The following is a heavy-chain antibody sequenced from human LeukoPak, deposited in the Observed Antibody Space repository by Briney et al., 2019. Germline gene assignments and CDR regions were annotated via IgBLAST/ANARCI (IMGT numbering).Heavy chain of an antibody. D-gene: IGHD5-24*01. V-gene: IGHV3-30*02. CDR1: GFTVSSNY. J-gene: IGHJ4*02. CDR3: AKDRVATSHFDY. CDR2: IRYDGSNK. Sequence: GGSLRLSCAASGFTVSSNYMSWVRQAPGKGLEWVAFIRYDGSNKYYADSVKGRFTISRDNSKNTLYLQMNSLRAEDTAVYYCAKDRVATSHFDYWGQGTLVTVSS.